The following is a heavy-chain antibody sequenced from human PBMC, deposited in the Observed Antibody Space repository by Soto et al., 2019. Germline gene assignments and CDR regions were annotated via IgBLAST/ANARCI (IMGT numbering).Heavy chain of an antibody. CDR2: IKSKTDGGTT. D-gene: IGHD3-16*02. Sequence: GGSLRLSCAASGFTFSNAWMSWVRQAPGKGLEWVGRIKSKTDGGTTDYAAPVKGRFTISRDDSKNTLYLQMNSLKTEDTAVYYCTTVMITFGGVIAFDCWGQGTLVTVSS. CDR3: TTVMITFGGVIAFDC. CDR1: GFTFSNAW. V-gene: IGHV3-15*01. J-gene: IGHJ4*02.